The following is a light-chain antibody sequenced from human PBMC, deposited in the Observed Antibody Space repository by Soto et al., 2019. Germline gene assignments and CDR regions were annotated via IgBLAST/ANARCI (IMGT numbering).Light chain of an antibody. V-gene: IGKV3-11*01. J-gene: IGKJ1*01. CDR3: LQRSNWPRT. CDR1: QSVSSY. CDR2: DAS. Sequence: EIVLTQSPATLSLSPGERATLSCRASQSVSSYLAWYQQKPGQAPRLLMYDASNRATGIPARFSGSGSGTDFTLTISSLEPVDFAVYYCLQRSNWPRTFGQGTKVEIK.